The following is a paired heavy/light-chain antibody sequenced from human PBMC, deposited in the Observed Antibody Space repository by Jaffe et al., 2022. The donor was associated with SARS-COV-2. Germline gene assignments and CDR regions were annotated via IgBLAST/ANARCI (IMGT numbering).Light chain of an antibody. CDR3: TSRDSRGDHWV. V-gene: IGLV3-19*01. CDR2: GKN. Sequence: SSELTQDPAVSVALGQTVRITCQGDSLGTYYAAWYQQKPGQAPILVMYGKNKRPSGIPDRFSGTSSGSTASLTITGAQAEDEADYYCTSRDSRGDHWVFGGGTKLTVL. J-gene: IGLJ3*02. CDR1: SLGTYY.
Heavy chain of an antibody. CDR3: GHLFTSSFGELWDF. CDR2: VYWDDDK. J-gene: IGHJ4*01. D-gene: IGHD3-10*01. CDR1: GFLLSTSGVG. V-gene: IGHV2-5*02. Sequence: QITLKESGPTLVKPTQTLTLTCTFSGFLLSTSGVGVGWMRQPPGKALEWLALVYWDDDKRYSPSLKNRLTITKDTSKNQVVLTLTNMDPVDTATYYCGHLFTSSFGELWDFWGQGALVTVSS.